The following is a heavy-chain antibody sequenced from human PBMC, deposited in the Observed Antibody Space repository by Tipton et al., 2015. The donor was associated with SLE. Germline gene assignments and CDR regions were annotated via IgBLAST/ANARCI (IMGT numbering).Heavy chain of an antibody. V-gene: IGHV4-59*01. D-gene: IGHD6-19*01. CDR1: GGSISSYY. CDR3: ARYDDSSGWLKGFDY. Sequence: TLSLTCTVSGGSISSYYWSWIRHPPGNVLEWIGYIYYSGSTNYNPSLKSRVNISVDTSKNQFSLKLSYVTAADTEVYYCARYDDSSGWLKGFDYWGQGTVVNV. CDR2: IYYSGST. J-gene: IGHJ4*02.